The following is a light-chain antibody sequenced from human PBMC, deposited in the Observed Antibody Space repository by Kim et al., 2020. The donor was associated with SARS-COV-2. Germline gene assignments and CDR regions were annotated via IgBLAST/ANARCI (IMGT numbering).Light chain of an antibody. J-gene: IGKJ5*01. Sequence: DIQMTQSPSSLSASVGDRVTITCRASQDIRNYLGWYQQNPGRAPKRLIYGASSLQSGVPSRFSGSGSGTDFTLTISSVQPEDIATYICVKNSINPSTFGEGRRRGSK. CDR3: VKNSINPST. CDR2: GAS. V-gene: IGKV1-17*01. CDR1: QDIRNY.